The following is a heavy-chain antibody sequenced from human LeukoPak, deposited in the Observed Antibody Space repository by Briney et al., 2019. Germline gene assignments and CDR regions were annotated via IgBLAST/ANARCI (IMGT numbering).Heavy chain of an antibody. V-gene: IGHV3-30*03. J-gene: IGHJ4*02. CDR2: ISYDGSNK. CDR1: GFTLSTYT. CDR3: ARVRGDYDFWSDYYRSLSGYDEVY. Sequence: GGSLRPSCAASGFTLSTYTMHWVRQAPGRGPEWVAVISYDGSNKFYADSVKGRFAISRDNSKNTLYLQMDSLRPEDTAVYYCARVRGDYDFWSDYYRSLSGYDEVYWGQGTLVSVSS. D-gene: IGHD3-3*01.